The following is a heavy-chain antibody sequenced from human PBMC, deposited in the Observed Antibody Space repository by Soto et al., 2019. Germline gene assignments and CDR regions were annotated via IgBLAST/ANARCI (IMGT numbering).Heavy chain of an antibody. CDR3: AKDRAPEWLRLGPLFDY. CDR2: ISGSGGST. CDR1: GFTFSSYA. Sequence: VGSLRLSCAASGFTFSSYAMSWVRQAPGKGLEWVSAISGSGGSTYYADSVKGRFTISRDNSKNTLYLQMNSLRAEDTAVYYCAKDRAPEWLRLGPLFDYWGQGTLVTVSS. V-gene: IGHV3-23*01. J-gene: IGHJ4*02. D-gene: IGHD5-12*01.